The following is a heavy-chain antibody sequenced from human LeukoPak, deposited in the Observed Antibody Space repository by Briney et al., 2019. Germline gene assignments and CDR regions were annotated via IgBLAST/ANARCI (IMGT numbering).Heavy chain of an antibody. Sequence: GGSLRLSCAASEFTFSSYAMSWVRQAPGKGLEWVSAISGGGGSTYYADSVKGRFTISRDNSKSTLYLQLNSLRAEDTAVYYCAKDRWFGESEIDYWGQGTLVTVSS. CDR3: AKDRWFGESEIDY. J-gene: IGHJ4*02. D-gene: IGHD3-10*01. V-gene: IGHV3-23*01. CDR2: ISGGGGST. CDR1: EFTFSSYA.